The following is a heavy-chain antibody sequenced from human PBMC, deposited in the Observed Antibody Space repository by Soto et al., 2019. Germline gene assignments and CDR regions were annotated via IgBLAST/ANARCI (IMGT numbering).Heavy chain of an antibody. J-gene: IGHJ4*02. CDR3: AKGIAARFDY. CDR1: GFTFSSYG. V-gene: IGHV3-30*18. D-gene: IGHD6-6*01. Sequence: SLRLSCAASGFTFSSYGMHWVRQAPDKGLEWVAVISYDGSNKYYADSVKGRFTISRDNSKNTLYLQMNSLRAEDTAVYYCAKGIAARFDYWGQGTLVTVSS. CDR2: ISYDGSNK.